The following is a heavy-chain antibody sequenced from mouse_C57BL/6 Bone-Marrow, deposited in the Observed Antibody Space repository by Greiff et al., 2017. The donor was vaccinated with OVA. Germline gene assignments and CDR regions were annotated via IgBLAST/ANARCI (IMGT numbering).Heavy chain of an antibody. D-gene: IGHD2-5*01. CDR2: IRSKSNNYAT. J-gene: IGHJ2*01. Sequence: EVQLQESGGGLVQPKGSLKLSCAASGFSFNTYAMNWVRQAPGKGLEWVARIRSKSNNYATYYADSVKDRFTISRDDSESMLYLQMNNLKTEDTAMYYCVRGRDSNYEGYYFDYWGQGTTLTVSS. CDR3: VRGRDSNYEGYYFDY. CDR1: GFSFNTYA. V-gene: IGHV10-1*01.